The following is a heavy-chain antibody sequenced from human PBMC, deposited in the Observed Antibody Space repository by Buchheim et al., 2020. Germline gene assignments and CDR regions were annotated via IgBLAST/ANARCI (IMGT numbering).Heavy chain of an antibody. J-gene: IGHJ6*02. CDR2: ISGSGGST. CDR3: AKAPDGDFTFRYYYGMDV. D-gene: IGHD4-17*01. V-gene: IGHV3-23*01. CDR1: GFTFSSYG. Sequence: EVQLLESVGGLLQPGGSLRLSCAGSGFTFSSYGMSWVRQAPGKGLEWVSSISGSGGSTYYADSVKGRFTISRDNSKNTLYLQMNSLRVEDTAVYYCAKAPDGDFTFRYYYGMDVWGQGTT.